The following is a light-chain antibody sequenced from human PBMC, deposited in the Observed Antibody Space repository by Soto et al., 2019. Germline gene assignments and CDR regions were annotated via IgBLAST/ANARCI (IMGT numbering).Light chain of an antibody. V-gene: IGKV3-20*01. Sequence: EIVLTQSPGTLSLSPGERATLSCRASQSVSNSYLAWYQQKPGRAPRLLIYGASSRATDIPDRFSGSGSGTAVTLTISRLEPVDSAVYYCQQYGSSPTTFGQGTKVEIK. CDR3: QQYGSSPTT. CDR1: QSVSNSY. J-gene: IGKJ1*01. CDR2: GAS.